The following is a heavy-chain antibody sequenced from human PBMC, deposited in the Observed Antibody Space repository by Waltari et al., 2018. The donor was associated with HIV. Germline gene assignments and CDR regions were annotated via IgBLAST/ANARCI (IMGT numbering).Heavy chain of an antibody. CDR1: GYSFSAFF. Sequence: QMQLVQSGAGMRKPGASLKVSCKASGYSFSAFFIHWVRQAPGRGLESMGWINPNTGDANYAQRFKGRVTMTRNTSISTADMEVSRLTSDDTGLYFCAREESWNFGKVTWFDPWGQGTLVTVSS. CDR2: INPNTGDA. D-gene: IGHD1-7*01. J-gene: IGHJ5*02. CDR3: AREESWNFGKVTWFDP. V-gene: IGHV1-2*02.